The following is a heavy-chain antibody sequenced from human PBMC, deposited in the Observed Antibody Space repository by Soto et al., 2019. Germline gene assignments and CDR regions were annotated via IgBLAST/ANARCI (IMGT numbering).Heavy chain of an antibody. Sequence: EVLKLSCTASGYSFARYCIAWVRKMPGNSLEWMGIIYPGDSETRYSPSFQGQVTISADDSISTAYPQWSSLKASDSGMYYWARVGDSYAGNPGDYYYAIDGWGQGT. CDR3: ARVGDSYAGNPGDYYYAIDG. CDR1: GYSFARYC. J-gene: IGHJ6*02. CDR2: IYPGDSET. V-gene: IGHV5-51*01. D-gene: IGHD3-16*01.